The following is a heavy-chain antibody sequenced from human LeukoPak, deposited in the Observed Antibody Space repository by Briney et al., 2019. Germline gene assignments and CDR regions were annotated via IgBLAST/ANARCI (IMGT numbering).Heavy chain of an antibody. D-gene: IGHD6-19*01. Sequence: SETLSLTCTVSGGSISRYYWSWIRQPPGKGLEWIGYIYYSGSTNYNPSLKSRVTISVDTSKNQFSLKLSSVTAADTAVYYCASLIAVAGQVDYWGQGTLVTVSS. CDR2: IYYSGST. CDR1: GGSISRYY. CDR3: ASLIAVAGQVDY. V-gene: IGHV4-59*01. J-gene: IGHJ4*02.